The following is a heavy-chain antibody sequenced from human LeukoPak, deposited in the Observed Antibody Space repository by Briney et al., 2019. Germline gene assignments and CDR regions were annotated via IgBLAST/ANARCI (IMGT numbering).Heavy chain of an antibody. V-gene: IGHV4-59*12. CDR2: IYYSGST. J-gene: IGHJ3*02. CDR3: ARGAYYYDSSGYYFRRPDAFDI. D-gene: IGHD3-22*01. CDR1: GGSISSYY. Sequence: SETLSLTCTVSGGSISSYYWSWIRQPPGKGLEWIGYIYYSGSTNYNPSLKSRVTISVDTSKNQFSLKLSSVTAADTAVYYCARGAYYYDSSGYYFRRPDAFDIWGQGTMVTVSS.